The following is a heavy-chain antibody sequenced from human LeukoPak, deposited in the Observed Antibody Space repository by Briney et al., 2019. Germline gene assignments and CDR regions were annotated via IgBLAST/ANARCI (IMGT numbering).Heavy chain of an antibody. J-gene: IGHJ4*02. V-gene: IGHV1-2*02. D-gene: IGHD5-12*01. Sequence: ASVRVSCKASGYTFTDYYMYWVRQAPGQGLEWMGWINPNSGGTNYAQKFQGRVTMTRDTSISTAYMELSRLTSDGTAVYFCARKISGYEAADFWGQGTLVTVSS. CDR3: ARKISGYEAADF. CDR1: GYTFTDYY. CDR2: INPNSGGT.